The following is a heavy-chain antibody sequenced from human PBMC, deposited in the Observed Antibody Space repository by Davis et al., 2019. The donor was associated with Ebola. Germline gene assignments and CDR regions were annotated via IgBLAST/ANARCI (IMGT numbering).Heavy chain of an antibody. CDR3: ARAAITGIVVVPAALEYYFDY. D-gene: IGHD2-2*01. CDR1: GGSISSYY. Sequence: SETLSLTCTVSGGSISSYYWSWIRQPPGKGLEWIGEINHSGSTNYNPSLKSRVTISVDTSKNQFSLKLSSVTAADTAVYYCARAAITGIVVVPAALEYYFDYWGQGTLVTVSS. V-gene: IGHV4-34*01. J-gene: IGHJ4*02. CDR2: INHSGST.